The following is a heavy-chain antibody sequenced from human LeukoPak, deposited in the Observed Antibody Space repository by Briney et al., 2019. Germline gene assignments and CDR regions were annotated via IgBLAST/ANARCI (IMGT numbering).Heavy chain of an antibody. J-gene: IGHJ4*02. CDR3: ARSSTVTTGGYFGY. CDR2: ISYDGSNK. Sequence: GGSLRLSCAASGFTFSSYAMHWVRQAPGKGLEWVAVISYDGSNKYYADSVKGRFTISRDNSKNTLYLQMNSLRAEDTAVYYCARSSTVTTGGYFGYWGQGTLVTVSS. V-gene: IGHV3-30-3*01. CDR1: GFTFSSYA. D-gene: IGHD4-17*01.